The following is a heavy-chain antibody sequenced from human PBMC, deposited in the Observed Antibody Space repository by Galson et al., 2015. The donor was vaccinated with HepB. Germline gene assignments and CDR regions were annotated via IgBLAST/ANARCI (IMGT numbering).Heavy chain of an antibody. J-gene: IGHJ4*02. CDR2: IYWNDDK. CDR3: AHRRGGYGYSAYYFDY. D-gene: IGHD3-16*01. CDR1: GFSLSTSGVG. V-gene: IGHV2-5*01. Sequence: PALVKPTQTLTLTCTFSGFSLSTSGVGVGWIRQPPGKALEWLALIYWNDDKRYSPPLKSRLTITKDTSKNQVVLTMTNMDPVDTATYYCAHRRGGYGYSAYYFDYWGQGTLVTVSS.